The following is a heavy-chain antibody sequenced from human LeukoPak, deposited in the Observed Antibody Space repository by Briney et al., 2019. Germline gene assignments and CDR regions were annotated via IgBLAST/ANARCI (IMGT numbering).Heavy chain of an antibody. Sequence: PGGSLRLSCAASGFTFSSYAMSWVRQAPGKGLEWVSAISGSGGSTYYADSVKGRFTISRDNSKNTLYLQMNSLRAEDTAVYYCARPYYYNSIGYHVDVWGQGTLVTVSS. V-gene: IGHV3-23*01. CDR3: ARPYYYNSIGYHVDV. J-gene: IGHJ4*01. D-gene: IGHD3-22*01. CDR2: ISGSGGST. CDR1: GFTFSSYA.